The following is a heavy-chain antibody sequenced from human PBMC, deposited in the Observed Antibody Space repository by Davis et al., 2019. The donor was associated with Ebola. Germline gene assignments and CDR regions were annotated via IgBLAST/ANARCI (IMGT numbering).Heavy chain of an antibody. J-gene: IGHJ5*02. V-gene: IGHV1-18*01. Sequence: AASVKVSCKASGYTFTSYGISWVRQAPGQGLEWMGWISAYNGNTNYAQKLQGRVTMTTDTSTSTAYMELRSLRSDDTAVCYCARGVFFFRNAGGLDPWGQGTLVTVSS. CDR1: GYTFTSYG. CDR2: ISAYNGNT. D-gene: IGHD3-16*01. CDR3: ARGVFFFRNAGGLDP.